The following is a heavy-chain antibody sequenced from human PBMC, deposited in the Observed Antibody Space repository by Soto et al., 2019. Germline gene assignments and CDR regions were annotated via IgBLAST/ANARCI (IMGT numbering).Heavy chain of an antibody. D-gene: IGHD6-13*01. V-gene: IGHV5-10-1*01. CDR3: ARLQAAAGANALTFDY. J-gene: IGHJ4*02. CDR1: GYSFTSYW. Sequence: EVQLVQSGAEVKKPGESLRISCKGSGYSFTSYWISWVRQMPGKGLEWMGRIDPSDSYTNYSPSFQGHVTISADKSIXXAYRQWSSLKASATAMYYCARLQAAAGANALTFDYWGQGTLVTVSS. CDR2: IDPSDSYT.